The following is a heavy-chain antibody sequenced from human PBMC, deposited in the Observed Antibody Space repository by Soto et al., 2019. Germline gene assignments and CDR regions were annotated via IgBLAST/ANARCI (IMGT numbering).Heavy chain of an antibody. J-gene: IGHJ4*02. CDR3: AREGMITGTTTYYFDY. CDR2: IYSGGST. V-gene: IGHV3-66*01. CDR1: GFTVSSNY. Sequence: GGSLRLSCAASGFTVSSNYMSWVRQAPGKGLEWVSVIYSGGSTYYADSVKGRFTISRDNSKNTLYLQMNSLRAEDTAVYYCAREGMITGTTTYYFDYWGQGTLVTVSS. D-gene: IGHD1-7*01.